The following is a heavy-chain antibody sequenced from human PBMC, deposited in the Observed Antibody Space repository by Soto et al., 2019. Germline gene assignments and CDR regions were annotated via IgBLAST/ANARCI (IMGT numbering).Heavy chain of an antibody. V-gene: IGHV3-13*01. CDR1: GFTFSSYD. CDR3: AKDAKRRITIFGVVDYYGMDV. CDR2: TGTAGDT. Sequence: PGGSLRLSCAASGFTFSSYDMHWVRQATGKGLEWVSATGTAGDTYYPGSVKGRFTISRENAKNSLYLQMNSLRAGDTAVYYCAKDAKRRITIFGVVDYYGMDVWGQGTTVTVSS. D-gene: IGHD3-3*01. J-gene: IGHJ6*02.